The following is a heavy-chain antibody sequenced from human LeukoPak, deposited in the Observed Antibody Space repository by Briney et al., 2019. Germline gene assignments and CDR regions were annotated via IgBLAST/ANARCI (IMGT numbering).Heavy chain of an antibody. D-gene: IGHD3-10*01. Sequence: PGGSLRLSCAASGFTFSSYWMHWVRQAPGKGLEWVSLIYSGGSTYYADSVKGRFTISRDDFRNTLYLQMNSLRAEDTAVYYCARWFGELYGWFDPWGKGTTVTISS. CDR2: IYSGGST. CDR3: ARWFGELYGWFDP. V-gene: IGHV3-53*01. CDR1: GFTFSSYW. J-gene: IGHJ6*04.